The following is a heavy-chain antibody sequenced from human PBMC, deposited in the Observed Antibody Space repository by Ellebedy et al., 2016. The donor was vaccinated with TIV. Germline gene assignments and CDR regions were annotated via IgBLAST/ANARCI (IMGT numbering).Heavy chain of an antibody. V-gene: IGHV4-59*01. CDR1: GGSISSYY. J-gene: IGHJ5*02. CDR2: VFHTGTT. CDR3: AREADHSNWFDP. D-gene: IGHD6-13*01. Sequence: SETLSLTCTVSGGSISSYYWNWIRRPPGKGLEWIGYVFHTGTTKYNPSLQSRVTISMDTSKNQVSLRLTSVTAADTAVYYCAREADHSNWFDPWGQGTLVTVSS.